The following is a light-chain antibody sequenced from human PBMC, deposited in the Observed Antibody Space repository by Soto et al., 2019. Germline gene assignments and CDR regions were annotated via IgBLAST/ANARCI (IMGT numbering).Light chain of an antibody. CDR2: DAS. CDR1: QSVSSF. V-gene: IGKV3-11*01. Sequence: EIALTQSPATLSLSPGERATLSCRASQSVSSFLAWYQQKPGQAPRLLIYDASNRATGIPARFSGSGSGTDFTLTISSLEPEDFAVYYCQQCRNWPYTFGQGTKLEIK. J-gene: IGKJ2*01. CDR3: QQCRNWPYT.